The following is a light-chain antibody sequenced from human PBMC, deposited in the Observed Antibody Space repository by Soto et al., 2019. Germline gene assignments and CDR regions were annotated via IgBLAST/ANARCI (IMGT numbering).Light chain of an antibody. CDR2: DVS. CDR3: SSYTTSGTRV. V-gene: IGLV2-14*01. CDR1: SGDVGGYNY. Sequence: QSALTQPASVSGSPGQSITISCTRTSGDVGGYNYVSWYQQSPGKVPKLIIYDVSNRPSGVSNRFSGSKSGNTASLTISRLQAEDEADYYCSSYTTSGTRVFGGGTKLTVL. J-gene: IGLJ2*01.